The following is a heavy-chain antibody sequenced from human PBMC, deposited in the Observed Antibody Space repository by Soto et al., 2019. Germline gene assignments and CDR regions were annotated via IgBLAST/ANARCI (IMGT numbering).Heavy chain of an antibody. CDR2: IYYSGSN. V-gene: IGHV4-61*08. J-gene: IGHJ6*02. Sequence: ASWTLSLTCSVSGGSISSGGYYGSLIRQPPGKGLEWIGYIYYSGSNNYNPSLKSRVTISADTSKNQFYLRLSSVTAADTAVYYCAREFPYFYGMDVWGQGTTVTVS. CDR1: GGSISSGGYY. CDR3: AREFPYFYGMDV.